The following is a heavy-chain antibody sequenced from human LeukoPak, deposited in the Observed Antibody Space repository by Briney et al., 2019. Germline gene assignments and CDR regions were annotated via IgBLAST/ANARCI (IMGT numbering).Heavy chain of an antibody. J-gene: IGHJ4*02. D-gene: IGHD1-26*01. CDR3: ARGKKVVGAIGY. V-gene: IGHV4-31*03. CDR1: GGSISSGGYY. Sequence: SETLSLTCTVSGGSISSGGYYWSWIRQHPGKGLEWIGYIYYSGSTYYNPSLKSRVTISVDPSKNQFSLKLSSVTAADTAVYYCARGKKVVGAIGYWGQGTLVTVSS. CDR2: IYYSGST.